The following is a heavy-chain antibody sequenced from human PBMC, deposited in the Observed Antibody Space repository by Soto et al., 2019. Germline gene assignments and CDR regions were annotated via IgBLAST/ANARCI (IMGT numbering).Heavy chain of an antibody. J-gene: IGHJ6*02. Sequence: SVKVSCKASGFTFTSSAVQWVRQARGQRLEWIGWIVVGSGNTNYAQKFQERVTITRDMSTSTAYMELSSLRSEDTAVYYCAAGPYYYDSSGYYPLYYYYYGMDVWGQGTTVT. CDR1: GFTFTSSA. CDR2: IVVGSGNT. D-gene: IGHD3-22*01. CDR3: AAGPYYYDSSGYYPLYYYYYGMDV. V-gene: IGHV1-58*01.